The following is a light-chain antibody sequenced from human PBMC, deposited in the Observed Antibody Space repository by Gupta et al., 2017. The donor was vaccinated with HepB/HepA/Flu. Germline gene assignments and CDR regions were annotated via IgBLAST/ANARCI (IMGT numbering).Light chain of an antibody. Sequence: QSALTQPPSVSGSPGQSVTISCPGTSSDVGGYNYVSWYQQHPGKAPKLMIYDVSNRPSGVANGFSGAKSGDTAALTISGLQAEDEADYYCSSYTSSSTLGVFGGGTKLTVL. CDR2: DVS. CDR3: SSYTSSSTLGV. V-gene: IGLV2-14*01. CDR1: SSDVGGYNY. J-gene: IGLJ2*01.